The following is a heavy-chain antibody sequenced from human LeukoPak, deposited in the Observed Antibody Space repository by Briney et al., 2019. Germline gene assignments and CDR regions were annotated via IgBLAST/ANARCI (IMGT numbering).Heavy chain of an antibody. V-gene: IGHV3-73*01. CDR3: TRLYYDSSGYYPSAY. Sequence: GGSLRLSCAASGFTFSGSAIHWVRQASGKGLEWVGRIRSKANSYATAYAASVKGRFTISRDDSKNTAYLQMNSLKTEDTAIYYCTRLYYDSSGYYPSAYWGQGTLVTVSS. D-gene: IGHD3-22*01. CDR2: IRSKANSYAT. J-gene: IGHJ4*02. CDR1: GFTFSGSA.